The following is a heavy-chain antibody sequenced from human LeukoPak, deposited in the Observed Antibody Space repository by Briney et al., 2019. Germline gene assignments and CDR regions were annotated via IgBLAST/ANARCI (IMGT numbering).Heavy chain of an antibody. CDR2: INHSGST. CDR1: GGSFSGYY. V-gene: IGHV4-34*01. J-gene: IGHJ5*02. CDR3: AGLGGELEPWYGWFDP. D-gene: IGHD1-1*01. Sequence: PSETLSLTCAVYGGSFSGYYWSWIRQPPGKGLEWIGEINHSGSTNYNPSLKNRVTISVDTSKNQFSLKLSSVTAADTAVYYCAGLGGELEPWYGWFDPWGQGTLVTVSS.